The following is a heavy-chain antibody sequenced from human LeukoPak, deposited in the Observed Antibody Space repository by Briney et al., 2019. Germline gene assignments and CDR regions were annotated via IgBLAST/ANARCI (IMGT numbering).Heavy chain of an antibody. Sequence: GRSLRLSCAASGFTFSSYGMHWVRQAPGKGLEWVAVIWYGGSNKYYADSVKGRFTISRDNSKNTLYLQMNSLRAEDTAVYYCAKDGSIVVVPGRYYMDVWGKGTTVTVSS. CDR3: AKDGSIVVVPGRYYMDV. V-gene: IGHV3-33*06. J-gene: IGHJ6*03. CDR1: GFTFSSYG. D-gene: IGHD2-2*01. CDR2: IWYGGSNK.